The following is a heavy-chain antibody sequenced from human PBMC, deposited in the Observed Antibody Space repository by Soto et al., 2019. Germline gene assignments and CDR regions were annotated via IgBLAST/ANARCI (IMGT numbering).Heavy chain of an antibody. V-gene: IGHV2-26*01. CDR3: ARIQGRDGSDIDY. Sequence: QVTLKESGPVLVKPTETLTLTCTVSGFSLRDARMAVSWIRQPPGKALEWLAHIFSHDEKSYSTCLRSRLTISKDTSKSQVALTMTNMDPVDTATYYCARIQGRDGSDIDYWGQGSLVTVSS. D-gene: IGHD5-12*01. CDR2: IFSHDEK. J-gene: IGHJ4*02. CDR1: GFSLRDARMA.